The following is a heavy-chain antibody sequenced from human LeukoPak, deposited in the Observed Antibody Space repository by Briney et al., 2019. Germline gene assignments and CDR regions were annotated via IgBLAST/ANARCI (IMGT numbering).Heavy chain of an antibody. CDR2: INPNSGGT. CDR3: ARVLIVVVPAAVAPYNWFDP. D-gene: IGHD2-2*01. J-gene: IGHJ5*02. V-gene: IGHV1-2*02. Sequence: GASVKVSCKASGYTFTSYGISWVRQAPGQGLEWMGWINPNSGGTNYAQKFQGRVTMTRDTSISTAYMELSRLRSDDTAVYYCARVLIVVVPAAVAPYNWFDPWGQGTLVTVSS. CDR1: GYTFTSYG.